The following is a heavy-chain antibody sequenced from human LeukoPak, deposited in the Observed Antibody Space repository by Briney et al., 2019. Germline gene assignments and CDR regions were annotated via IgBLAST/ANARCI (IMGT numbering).Heavy chain of an antibody. CDR2: IIPILGIA. V-gene: IGHV1-69*04. CDR1: GGTFSSYA. D-gene: IGHD2-2*01. CDR3: ARGIGYCSSTSCHDY. Sequence: SVKVSCKASGGTFSSYAISWVRQAPGQGLEWMGRIIPILGIANYAQKFQGRVTITADKSTGTAYMELSSLRSEDTAVYYCARGIGYCSSTSCHDYWGQGTLVTVSS. J-gene: IGHJ4*02.